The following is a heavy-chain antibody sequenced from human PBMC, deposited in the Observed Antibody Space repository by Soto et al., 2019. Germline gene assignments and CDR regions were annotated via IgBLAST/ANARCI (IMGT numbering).Heavy chain of an antibody. CDR1: GSTFSDYW. CDR2: IKYDGSAK. J-gene: IGHJ4*02. CDR3: ARRNLFDY. D-gene: IGHD1-1*01. Sequence: EVQLVESGGGLVQPGGSLRLSCAASGSTFSDYWMSWVRQAPGKGLECVASIKYDGSAKYYVDSVKGRFTISRDNAKNSFYLQMNSLRVEDTAVYYCARRNLFDYWGQGTLVTVSS. V-gene: IGHV3-7*01.